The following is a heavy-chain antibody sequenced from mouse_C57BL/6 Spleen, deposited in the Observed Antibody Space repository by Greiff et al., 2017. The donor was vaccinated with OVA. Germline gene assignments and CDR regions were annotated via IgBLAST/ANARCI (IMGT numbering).Heavy chain of an antibody. CDR1: GFTFSSYA. V-gene: IGHV5-4*01. D-gene: IGHD1-1*01. CDR2: ISDGGSYT. CDR3: ARDLSYEGDY. J-gene: IGHJ4*01. Sequence: EVKLVESGGGLVKPGGSLKLSCAASGFTFSSYAMSWVRQTPEKRLEWVATISDGGSYTYYPDNVKGRFTISRDNAKNNLYLQMSHLKSEDTAMYYCARDLSYEGDYWGQGTSVTVSS.